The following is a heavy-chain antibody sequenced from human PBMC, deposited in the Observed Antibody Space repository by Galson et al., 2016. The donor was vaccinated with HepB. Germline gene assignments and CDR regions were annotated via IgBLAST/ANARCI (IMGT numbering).Heavy chain of an antibody. V-gene: IGHV1-18*01. CDR3: ARAGAEVTSQFDS. Sequence: SVKVSCKASGYTFSIFGIGWVRQAPGQGLEWLGWISNNNENTNYAQTVQGRVNPTTDTSTSTAYMELRDLTSGDTAVYYCARAGAEVTSQFDSWGQGTQVVVSS. CDR2: ISNNNENT. D-gene: IGHD2-21*02. CDR1: GYTFSIFG. J-gene: IGHJ4*02.